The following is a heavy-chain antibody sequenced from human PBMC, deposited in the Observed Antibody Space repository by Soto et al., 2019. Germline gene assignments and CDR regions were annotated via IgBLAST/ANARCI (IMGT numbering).Heavy chain of an antibody. D-gene: IGHD1-7*01. CDR1: GYTFTSYG. V-gene: IGHV1-18*01. Sequence: QVQLVQSGAEVRKPGASVKVSCKASGYTFTSYGISWVRQAPGQGLEWMGWISAYNGNTNYAQKLQGRVTMTTDTSTSTAYMELRSLRSDDTAVYYCARRRTMAGTIFEREYFDYWGQGTLVTVSS. CDR3: ARRRTMAGTIFEREYFDY. CDR2: ISAYNGNT. J-gene: IGHJ4*02.